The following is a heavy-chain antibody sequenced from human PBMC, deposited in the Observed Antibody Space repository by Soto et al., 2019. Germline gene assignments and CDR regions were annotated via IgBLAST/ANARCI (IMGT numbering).Heavy chain of an antibody. Sequence: PGGSLRLSCAASGFTFSSYAMSWVRQAPGKGLEWVSAISGSGGSTYYADSVKGRFTISRDNSKNTLYLQMNSLRAEDTAVYYCAKADHIPWYCSSTSCYPFDYWGQGTLVTVSS. D-gene: IGHD2-2*01. CDR1: GFTFSSYA. CDR3: AKADHIPWYCSSTSCYPFDY. J-gene: IGHJ4*02. V-gene: IGHV3-23*01. CDR2: ISGSGGST.